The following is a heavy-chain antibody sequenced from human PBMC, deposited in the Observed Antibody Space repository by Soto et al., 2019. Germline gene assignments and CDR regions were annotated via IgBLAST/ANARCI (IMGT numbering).Heavy chain of an antibody. D-gene: IGHD1-26*01. V-gene: IGHV3-23*01. Sequence: VGSLMLSCVASGFPFTTHSLAWVLQAPGKGLDWVSSINPTGGRAYYADSVEGRFAISRDNSENTLYLHMNDLRGDDTAIYYCARVRATGFSPFHYGMDVWGHGTSVTVSS. J-gene: IGHJ6*02. CDR3: ARVRATGFSPFHYGMDV. CDR2: INPTGGRA. CDR1: GFPFTTHS.